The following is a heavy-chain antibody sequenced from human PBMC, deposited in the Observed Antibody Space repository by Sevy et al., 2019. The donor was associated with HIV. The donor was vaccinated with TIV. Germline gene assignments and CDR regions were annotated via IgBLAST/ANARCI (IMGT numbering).Heavy chain of an antibody. Sequence: ASVKVSCKASGYAFTGYYIHWVRQAPGQGLEWMGRINPISGGTDDSQHFQGRVTMTRDTSISTAYMDITRLTSDDTVVYYCARAPTDFWTGGMDVWGQGTVVTVSS. V-gene: IGHV1-2*05. CDR1: GYAFTGYY. CDR2: INPISGGT. J-gene: IGHJ6*02. D-gene: IGHD3-3*01. CDR3: ARAPTDFWTGGMDV.